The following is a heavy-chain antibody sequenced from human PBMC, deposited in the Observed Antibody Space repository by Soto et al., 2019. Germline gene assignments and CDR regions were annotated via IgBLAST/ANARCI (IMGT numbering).Heavy chain of an antibody. Sequence: LSLTCAASGFTFDDYAMHWVRQAPGKGLEWVSGISWNSDSIGYADSVKGRFTISRDNAKNSLYLQMNSLRAEDTALYYCAKAIITFGGVIATRGCMDVWGKGTTVTVSS. CDR1: GFTFDDYA. D-gene: IGHD3-16*02. J-gene: IGHJ6*03. V-gene: IGHV3-9*01. CDR3: AKAIITFGGVIATRGCMDV. CDR2: ISWNSDSI.